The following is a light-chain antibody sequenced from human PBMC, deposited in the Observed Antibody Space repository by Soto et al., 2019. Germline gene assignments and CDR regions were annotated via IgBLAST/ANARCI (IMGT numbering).Light chain of an antibody. Sequence: QSALTQPASVSGSPGQSITISCTGTSSDVGGYNYVSWYQHHPGKAPKVIIYEVSNRPSGVSSRFSGSKSGNTASLTISGLQAEDEADYFCSSYTSSSTLVFGGGTQLT. J-gene: IGLJ3*02. CDR2: EVS. CDR3: SSYTSSSTLV. V-gene: IGLV2-14*01. CDR1: SSDVGGYNY.